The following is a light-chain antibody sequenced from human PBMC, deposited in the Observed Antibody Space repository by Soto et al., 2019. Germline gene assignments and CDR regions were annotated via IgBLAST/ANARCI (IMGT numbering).Light chain of an antibody. Sequence: DIQMTQSPSSLSASVGDRVTITCRASQSISSYLNWYQQKPGKAPKLLIYAACSLQSGVPSRFSGSGSGTDFTITISRLHSEDFATYYCQQSYSTPVFGQGTKLEIK. CDR1: QSISSY. V-gene: IGKV1-39*01. CDR2: AAC. J-gene: IGKJ2*01. CDR3: QQSYSTPV.